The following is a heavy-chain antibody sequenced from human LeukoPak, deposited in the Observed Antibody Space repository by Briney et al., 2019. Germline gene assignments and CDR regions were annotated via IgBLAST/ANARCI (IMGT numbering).Heavy chain of an antibody. CDR3: AREGYSYDSSGYSNYYYYYMDV. CDR2: ISAYNGST. V-gene: IGHV1-18*01. CDR1: GYTFISYG. J-gene: IGHJ6*03. D-gene: IGHD3-22*01. Sequence: ASVKVSCKASGYTFISYGISWVRQAPGQGLEWMGWISAYNGSTNYVQKFQGRVTMTTDTSTSTAYMELRSLRSDDTAVYYCAREGYSYDSSGYSNYYYYYMDVWGKGTTVTVSS.